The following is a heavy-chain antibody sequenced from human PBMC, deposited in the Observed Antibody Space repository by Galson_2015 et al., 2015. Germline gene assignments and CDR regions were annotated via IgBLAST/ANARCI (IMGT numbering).Heavy chain of an antibody. Sequence: SVKVSCKASGGTFSSYAISWARQAPGQGLEWMGGIIPIFGTANYAQKFQGRVTLTADESTSTAYMGLSSRRSEDPAVYYWARGGGHYCGGGSCYSLAYGGQGTLVTVSS. CDR1: GGTFSSYA. J-gene: IGHJ4*02. V-gene: IGHV1-69*13. D-gene: IGHD2-15*01. CDR3: ARGGGHYCGGGSCYSLAY. CDR2: IIPIFGTA.